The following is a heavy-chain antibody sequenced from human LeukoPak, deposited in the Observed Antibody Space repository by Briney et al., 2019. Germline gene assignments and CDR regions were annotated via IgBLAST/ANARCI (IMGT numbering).Heavy chain of an antibody. D-gene: IGHD3-10*01. CDR3: ARDGYYGSGSYLDY. V-gene: IGHV3-30*03. CDR2: ISYDGSNK. CDR1: GFTFSSYG. J-gene: IGHJ4*02. Sequence: PGGSLRLSCAASGFTFSSYGMHWVRQAPGKGLEWVAVISYDGSNKYYADSVKGRFTISRDNSKNTLYLQMNSLRAEDTAVYYCARDGYYGSGSYLDYWGQGTLVTVSS.